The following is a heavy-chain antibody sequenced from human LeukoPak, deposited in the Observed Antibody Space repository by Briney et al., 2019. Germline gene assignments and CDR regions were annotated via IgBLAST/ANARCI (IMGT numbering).Heavy chain of an antibody. Sequence: SETLSLTCTVSGGSMSNYYWNWIRQPPGKGLEWIGYVYYSGTTNYNPSLKSRVSMSVDTSKNQFSLKLSSVTAADTAVYYCARAFGELDYWGQGTLVTVSS. CDR3: ARAFGELDY. D-gene: IGHD3-10*01. V-gene: IGHV4-59*01. CDR1: GGSMSNYY. CDR2: VYYSGTT. J-gene: IGHJ4*02.